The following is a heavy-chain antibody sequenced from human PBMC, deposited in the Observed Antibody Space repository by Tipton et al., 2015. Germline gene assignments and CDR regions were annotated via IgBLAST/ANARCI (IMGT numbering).Heavy chain of an antibody. D-gene: IGHD3-10*01. CDR1: GYSISSGTYY. J-gene: IGHJ4*02. CDR3: ARHRDGSGIKN. Sequence: LRLSCTVSGYSISSGTYYWGWIRQPPGKGLEWIGSIYYSGNTYYNPSLKSRVTVSVDMSKDQFSLRLTSVTATDAAVYYCARHRDGSGIKNWGQGTLVTVSS. V-gene: IGHV4-39*01. CDR2: IYYSGNT.